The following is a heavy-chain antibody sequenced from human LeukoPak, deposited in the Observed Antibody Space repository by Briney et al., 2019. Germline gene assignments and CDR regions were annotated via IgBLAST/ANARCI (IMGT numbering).Heavy chain of an antibody. D-gene: IGHD3-10*01. V-gene: IGHV3-9*01. Sequence: GGSLRLSCAASGFTFDDYAMHWVRQAPGKGLEWVSGISWNSGSIGYADSVKGRFTISRDNAENSLYLQMNSLRAEDTALYYCAKDPSYYYGSGTLDVWGKGTTVTVSS. CDR1: GFTFDDYA. CDR3: AKDPSYYYGSGTLDV. J-gene: IGHJ6*04. CDR2: ISWNSGSI.